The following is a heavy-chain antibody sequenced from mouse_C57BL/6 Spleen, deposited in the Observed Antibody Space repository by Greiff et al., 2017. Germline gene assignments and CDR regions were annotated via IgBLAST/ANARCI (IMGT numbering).Heavy chain of an antibody. D-gene: IGHD2-4*01. Sequence: QVQLQQPGAELVKPGASVKLSCKASGYTFTSYWMHWVKQRPGQGLEWIGMIHPNSGSTNYNEKFKSKATLTVDKSSSTAYMQLSSLTSEDSAVYYCARRDYDYGEAMDYWGQGTSVTVSS. CDR1: GYTFTSYW. CDR2: IHPNSGST. J-gene: IGHJ4*01. CDR3: ARRDYDYGEAMDY. V-gene: IGHV1-64*01.